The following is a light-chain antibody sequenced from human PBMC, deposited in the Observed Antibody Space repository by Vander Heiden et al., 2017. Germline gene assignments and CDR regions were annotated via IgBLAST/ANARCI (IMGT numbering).Light chain of an antibody. CDR1: SSNIGSNT. Sequence: QSVLTQPPSASGTPGQRVPISCSGSSSNIGSNTVNWYQQLPGTAPKLLIYTKNQRPSGVPDRFSGSKSGTSASLAISGLQSEDEADYYCAAWDASLNGYVFGTGTKVTVL. J-gene: IGLJ1*01. CDR3: AAWDASLNGYV. V-gene: IGLV1-44*01. CDR2: TKN.